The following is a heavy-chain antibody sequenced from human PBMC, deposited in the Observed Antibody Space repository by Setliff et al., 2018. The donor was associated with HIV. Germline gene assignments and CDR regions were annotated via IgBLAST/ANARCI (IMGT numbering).Heavy chain of an antibody. V-gene: IGHV3-7*01. J-gene: IGHJ4*02. CDR2: IKQDGSEK. D-gene: IGHD6-13*01. Sequence: PGGSLRLSCAASGFTFSSYTMNWVRQAPGKGLEWVANIKQDGSEKYYVDSVKGRFTISRDNAKKTLYLQMNSLRAEDTAVYYCATDAYSKPDYWGRGTLVTVSS. CDR3: ATDAYSKPDY. CDR1: GFTFSSYT.